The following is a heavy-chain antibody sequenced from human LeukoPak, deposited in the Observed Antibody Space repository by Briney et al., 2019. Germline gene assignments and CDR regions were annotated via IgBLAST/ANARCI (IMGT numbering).Heavy chain of an antibody. D-gene: IGHD6-19*01. CDR3: ARGGYTSGWYVFDY. J-gene: IGHJ4*02. CDR1: GGFISSYY. Sequence: SETLSLTCTVSGGFISSYYWSWIRQPPGKGLEWIGYIYYSGSTTYNPSLKSRVTISIDSSKNQFSLRLTSVTAADTAVYYCARGGYTSGWYVFDYWGQGTLVTVSS. V-gene: IGHV4-59*01. CDR2: IYYSGST.